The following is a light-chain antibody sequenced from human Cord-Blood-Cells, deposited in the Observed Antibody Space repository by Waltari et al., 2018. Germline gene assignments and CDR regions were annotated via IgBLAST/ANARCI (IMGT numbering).Light chain of an antibody. CDR3: QQYNNWPLT. CDR2: GAS. J-gene: IGKJ4*01. CDR1: QSVSSN. Sequence: EIVMTQSPATLSASPGERATLSCRASQSVSSNLAWYQQKPEQAPRLLIYGASTRATGIPARFSGSGSGTEFTLTISSLQSEDFAVYYCQQYNNWPLTFGGGTKVEIK. V-gene: IGKV3-15*01.